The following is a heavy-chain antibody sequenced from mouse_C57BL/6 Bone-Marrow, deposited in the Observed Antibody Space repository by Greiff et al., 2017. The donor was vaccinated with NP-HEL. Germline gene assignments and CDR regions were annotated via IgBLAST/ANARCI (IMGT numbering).Heavy chain of an antibody. CDR1: GYTFTSYW. CDR3: ARCLIYYYGSISDWYFDV. V-gene: IGHV1-59*01. D-gene: IGHD1-1*01. Sequence: QVQLQQPGAELVRPGTSVKLSCKASGYTFTSYWMHWVKQRPGQGLEWIGVIDPSDSYTNYNQKFKGKATLTVDTSSSTAYMQLSSLTSEDSAVDYCARCLIYYYGSISDWYFDVWGTGTTVTVSS. CDR2: IDPSDSYT. J-gene: IGHJ1*03.